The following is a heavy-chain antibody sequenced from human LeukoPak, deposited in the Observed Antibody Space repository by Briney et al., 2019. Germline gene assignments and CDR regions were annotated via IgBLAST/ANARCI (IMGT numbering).Heavy chain of an antibody. D-gene: IGHD5-12*01. J-gene: IGHJ4*02. CDR1: GFTFSSYG. V-gene: IGHV3-30*03. CDR2: ISYDGSNK. Sequence: PGGSLRLSCAASGFTFSSYGMHWVRQAPGKGLEWVAVISYDGSNKYYADSVKGRFTISRDNSKNTLYLQMNSLRAEDTAVYYCARSGSQPHAAYWGQGTLVTVSS. CDR3: ARSGSQPHAAY.